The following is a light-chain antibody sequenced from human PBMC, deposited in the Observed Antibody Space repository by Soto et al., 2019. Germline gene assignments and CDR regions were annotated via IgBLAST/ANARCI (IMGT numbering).Light chain of an antibody. CDR3: QQRSNWPGT. CDR1: QSVLYSSNSKNY. Sequence: DIVMTQSPDSLAVSLGERATINCKSSQSVLYSSNSKNYLAWYQQKAGQPPKLLIYWASTRESGVPDRFSGSGSGTDFTLTISSLQAEDVAVYYCQQRSNWPGTFGQGTKVDIK. CDR2: WAS. J-gene: IGKJ1*01. V-gene: IGKV4-1*01.